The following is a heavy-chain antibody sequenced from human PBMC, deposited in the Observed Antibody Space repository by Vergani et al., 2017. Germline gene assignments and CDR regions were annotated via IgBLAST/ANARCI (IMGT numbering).Heavy chain of an antibody. CDR2: IYHRGST. Sequence: QVQLQESGPGLVKPSGTLSLTCAVSGGSISSSNWWTWVRQPPGKGLEWIGEIYHRGSTNYNPSLKIRVTILVDKSKNQFSLKLSSVTAADTAVYYCASSVSGSDDFDYWGQGTLVTVSS. J-gene: IGHJ4*02. CDR1: GGSISSSNW. V-gene: IGHV4-4*02. CDR3: ASSVSGSDDFDY. D-gene: IGHD1-26*01.